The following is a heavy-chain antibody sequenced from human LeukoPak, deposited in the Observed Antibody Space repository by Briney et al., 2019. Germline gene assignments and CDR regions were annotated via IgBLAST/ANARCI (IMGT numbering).Heavy chain of an antibody. D-gene: IGHD6-19*01. J-gene: IGHJ4*02. CDR2: INHSGST. CDR1: GGSFSGYY. CDR3: AREEEYSSGWYSTGLDY. Sequence: SETLSLTCAVYGGSFSGYYWSWIRQPPGKGLEWIGEINHSGSTNYNPSLKSRVTISVDTSKNQFSLKLSSVTAADTAVYYCAREEEYSSGWYSTGLDYWGQGTLVTVSS. V-gene: IGHV4-34*01.